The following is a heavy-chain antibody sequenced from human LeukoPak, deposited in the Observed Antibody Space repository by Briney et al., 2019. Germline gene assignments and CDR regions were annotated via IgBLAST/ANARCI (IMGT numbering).Heavy chain of an antibody. D-gene: IGHD1-7*01. J-gene: IGHJ4*02. CDR1: GFTFSYYG. Sequence: GGSLRLSCAASGFTFSYYGMHWVRQAPGKGLEWVAFIRYDGSNKYYADSVKGRFTISRDNSKNTLYLQINSLRAEDTAVYFCAKESTGSTSLDYWGQGTLVTVSS. CDR2: IRYDGSNK. V-gene: IGHV3-30*02. CDR3: AKESTGSTSLDY.